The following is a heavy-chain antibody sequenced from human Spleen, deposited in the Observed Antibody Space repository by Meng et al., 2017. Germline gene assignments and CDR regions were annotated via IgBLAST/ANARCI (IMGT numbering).Heavy chain of an antibody. V-gene: IGHV3-7*01. CDR2: IKQDGSEK. Sequence: GGSLRLSCAASGFTFSSYWMSWVRQAPGKGLEWVATIKQDGSEKYYVDSVKGRFTISRDNAKNSLNLQMNSLRAEDTSMYYCACGLGKYYFDYWGQGTLVTVSS. J-gene: IGHJ4*02. D-gene: IGHD1-14*01. CDR1: GFTFSSYW. CDR3: ACGLGKYYFDY.